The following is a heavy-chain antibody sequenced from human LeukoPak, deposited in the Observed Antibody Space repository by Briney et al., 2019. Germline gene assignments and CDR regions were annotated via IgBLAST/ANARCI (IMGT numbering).Heavy chain of an antibody. CDR2: ISAYNGNT. CDR3: ARDLRPYYYGSGSYNLFDP. V-gene: IGHV1-18*01. J-gene: IGHJ5*02. D-gene: IGHD3-10*01. CDR1: GYTFTSYG. Sequence: ASVKVSRKASGYTFTSYGISWVRQAPGQGLEWMGWISAYNGNTNYAQKLQGRVTMTTDTSTSTAYMELRSLRSDDTAVYYCARDLRPYYYGSGSYNLFDPWGQGTLVTVSS.